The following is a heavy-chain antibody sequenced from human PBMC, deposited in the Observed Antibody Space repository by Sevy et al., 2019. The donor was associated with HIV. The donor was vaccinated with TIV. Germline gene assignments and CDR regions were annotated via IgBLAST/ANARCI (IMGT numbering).Heavy chain of an antibody. J-gene: IGHJ3*02. CDR1: GFTFSSYW. CDR2: IKQDGSEK. D-gene: IGHD3-3*01. CDR3: AGTYYDFWSGYTDDAFDI. Sequence: GGSLRLSCAASGFTFSSYWMSWVRQAPGKGLEWVANIKQDGSEKYYVDSVKGRFTISRDNAKNSRYLQMNSLRAEDTAVYYCAGTYYDFWSGYTDDAFDIWGQGTMVTVSS. V-gene: IGHV3-7*03.